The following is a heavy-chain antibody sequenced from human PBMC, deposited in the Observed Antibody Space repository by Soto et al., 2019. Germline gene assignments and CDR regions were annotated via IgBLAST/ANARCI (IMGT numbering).Heavy chain of an antibody. CDR3: AGPGYSSQDY. V-gene: IGHV3-23*01. Sequence: GGSLRLSCAASGFTFSSFALSWVRQAPGKGLEWVSAISGSGDGRDYAASVKGRFTISRDNSKNTLYLQMNSLRAEDTAVYYCAGPGYSSQDYWGQGALVTVSS. CDR2: ISGSGDGR. CDR1: GFTFSSFA. J-gene: IGHJ4*02. D-gene: IGHD5-18*01.